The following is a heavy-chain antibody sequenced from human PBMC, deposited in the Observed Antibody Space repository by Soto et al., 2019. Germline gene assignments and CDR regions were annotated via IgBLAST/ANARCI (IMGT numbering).Heavy chain of an antibody. J-gene: IGHJ5*01. Sequence: QITLKESGPTLANPTQTLTLTCTFSGFSLSTSGAAVGWIRQPPGKAREWLALVYWDDDKRYSPSIKNRVTITKDTSNNHLVLTPTNAEPVDTATYDCALRQLVTFFGWVTQTYVWFYSWGQGTLVTVPS. CDR3: ALRQLVTFFGWVTQTYVWFYS. CDR2: VYWDDDK. D-gene: IGHD3-9*01. CDR1: GFSLSTSGAA. V-gene: IGHV2-5*02.